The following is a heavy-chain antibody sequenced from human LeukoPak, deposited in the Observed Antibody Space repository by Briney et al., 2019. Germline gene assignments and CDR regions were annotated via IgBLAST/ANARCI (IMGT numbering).Heavy chain of an antibody. D-gene: IGHD2-15*01. CDR2: FSGSGDIT. J-gene: IGHJ4*02. V-gene: IGHV3-23*01. Sequence: GGSLRLSCAASGFTFSSYAMSWVRQAPGKGLEWVSAFSGSGDITYYADSVKGRFTISRDNSKNTLYLQMSSLRAEDTAVYYCAKGRCSGGSCRWAFDYWGQGTLVTVSS. CDR1: GFTFSSYA. CDR3: AKGRCSGGSCRWAFDY.